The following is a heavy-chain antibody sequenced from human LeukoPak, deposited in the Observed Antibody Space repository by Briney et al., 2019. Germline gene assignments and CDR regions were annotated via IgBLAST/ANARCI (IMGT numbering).Heavy chain of an antibody. V-gene: IGHV3-48*01. CDR1: GFTFSSYS. CDR2: ISSSSSTI. D-gene: IGHD3-10*01. Sequence: GGSLRLSCAASGFTFSSYSMNWVRQAPGKGLEWVSYISSSSSTIYYADSVKGRFTISRDNSKNTLYLQMNSLRAEDTAVYYCAKDRSGSGSYYPDHWGQGTLVTVSS. CDR3: AKDRSGSGSYYPDH. J-gene: IGHJ4*02.